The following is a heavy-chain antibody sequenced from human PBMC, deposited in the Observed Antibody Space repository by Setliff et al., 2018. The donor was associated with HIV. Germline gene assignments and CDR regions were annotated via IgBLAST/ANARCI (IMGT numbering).Heavy chain of an antibody. Sequence: PSETLSLTCTVSGDSISSYYWSWIRQPPGKALEWIGYIYTSGSTNYNPSLKSRVTISIDTSKNQFSLKLSSVTATDTAVYYCARTSGDYGGYTFDIWGQGTMVTVSS. CDR2: IYTSGST. D-gene: IGHD4-17*01. CDR1: GDSISSYY. J-gene: IGHJ3*02. CDR3: ARTSGDYGGYTFDI. V-gene: IGHV4-4*08.